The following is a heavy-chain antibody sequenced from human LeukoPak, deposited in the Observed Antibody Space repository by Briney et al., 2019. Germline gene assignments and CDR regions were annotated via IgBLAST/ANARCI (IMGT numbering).Heavy chain of an antibody. V-gene: IGHV3-9*01. D-gene: IGHD5-18*01. Sequence: GGSLRLSCAASGFTFDDYAMHWVRQAPGKGLEWVSGISWNSGSIGYADSVKGRFTISRDNAKNSLYLQMNSLRAEDTALYYCAKGIYSYGGSNYFDYWGQGTLVTVSS. CDR2: ISWNSGSI. CDR1: GFTFDDYA. CDR3: AKGIYSYGGSNYFDY. J-gene: IGHJ4*02.